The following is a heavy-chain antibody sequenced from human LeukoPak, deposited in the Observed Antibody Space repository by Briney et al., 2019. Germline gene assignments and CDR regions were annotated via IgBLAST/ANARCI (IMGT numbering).Heavy chain of an antibody. V-gene: IGHV4-59*08. CDR2: IYYSGST. CDR3: ARHSRDGPEDY. CDR1: GGPSSSYY. Sequence: SQTLSLTCTLSGGPSSSYYWSWIRQPPGKGLEWIGYIYYSGSTNYNPSLKSRVTISVDKSKMQFSLKLSSVTAADTAVYYCARHSRDGPEDYWGQGTLVTVSS. J-gene: IGHJ4*02. D-gene: IGHD5-24*01.